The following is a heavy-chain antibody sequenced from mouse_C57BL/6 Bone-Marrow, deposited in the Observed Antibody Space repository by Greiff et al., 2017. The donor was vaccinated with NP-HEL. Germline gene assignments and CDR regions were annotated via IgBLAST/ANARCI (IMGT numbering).Heavy chain of an antibody. CDR3: TRRGFSY. Sequence: QVQLQQSGAELVGPGASVTLSCKASGYTFTDYEMHWVKQTPVHGLEWIGAIDPETGGTAYNQKFKGKAILTADKSSSTAYMELRSRTSEDSAVYYCTRRGFSYWGQGTLVTVSA. V-gene: IGHV1-15*01. CDR2: IDPETGGT. J-gene: IGHJ3*01. CDR1: GYTFTDYE.